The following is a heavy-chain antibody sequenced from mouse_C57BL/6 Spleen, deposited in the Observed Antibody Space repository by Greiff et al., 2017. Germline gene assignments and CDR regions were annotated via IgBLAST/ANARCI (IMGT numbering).Heavy chain of an antibody. D-gene: IGHD4-1*01. V-gene: IGHV1-69*01. CDR1: GYTFTSYW. CDR2: IDPSDSYT. CDR3: ARGRANWVFDY. J-gene: IGHJ2*01. Sequence: QVHVKQPGAELVMPGASVKLSCKASGYTFTSYWMHWVKQRPGQGLEWIGEIDPSDSYTNYNQKFKGKSTLTVDKSSSTAYMQLSSLTSEDSAVYYCARGRANWVFDYWGQGTTLTVSS.